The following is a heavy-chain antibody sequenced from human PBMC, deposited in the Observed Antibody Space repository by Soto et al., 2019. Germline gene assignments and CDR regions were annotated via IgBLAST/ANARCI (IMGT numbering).Heavy chain of an antibody. V-gene: IGHV4-31*03. CDR3: ARAYSYGPRFFDY. CDR2: IYYSGST. J-gene: IGHJ4*02. CDR1: GGSISSGGYY. Sequence: SETLSLTCTVSGGSISSGGYYWSWIRQHPGKGLEWIGYIYYSGSTYYNPSLKSRVTISVDTSKNQFSLKLSSVTAADTAVYYCARAYSYGPRFFDYWGQGTLVTVSS. D-gene: IGHD5-18*01.